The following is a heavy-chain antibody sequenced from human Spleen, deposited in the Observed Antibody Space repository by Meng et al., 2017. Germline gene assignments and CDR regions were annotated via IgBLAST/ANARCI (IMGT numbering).Heavy chain of an antibody. D-gene: IGHD3-22*01. Sequence: SGPTLVKPTQTLTLTCTFSGFSLSTSGVGVGWIRQPPGKALEWLALIYWDDDKRYSPSLKSRLTITKDTSKNQVVLTMTNMDPVDTATYYCAHRPNGYDSSGYYFNAFDIWGQGKMVTV. CDR2: IYWDDDK. J-gene: IGHJ3*02. CDR1: GFSLSTSGVG. CDR3: AHRPNGYDSSGYYFNAFDI. V-gene: IGHV2-5*02.